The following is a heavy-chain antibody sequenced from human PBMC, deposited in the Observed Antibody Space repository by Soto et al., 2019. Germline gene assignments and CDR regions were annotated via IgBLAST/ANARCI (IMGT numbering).Heavy chain of an antibody. J-gene: IGHJ4*02. Sequence: GSLRLSCAASGFTFSAHGIRGVRQAPGKGLEWVAVISSDGSHKYYGDSVKGRFTISRDNSKNTVYLQMNSLTIEDTAIYYCAKGRSGWPDYWGQGTLVTVSS. V-gene: IGHV3-30*18. D-gene: IGHD6-19*01. CDR2: ISSDGSHK. CDR1: GFTFSAHG. CDR3: AKGRSGWPDY.